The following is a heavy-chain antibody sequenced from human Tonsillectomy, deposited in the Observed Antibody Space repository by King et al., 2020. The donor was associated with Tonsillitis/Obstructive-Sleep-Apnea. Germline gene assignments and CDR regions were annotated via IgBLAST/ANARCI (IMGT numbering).Heavy chain of an antibody. CDR1: GFTFTNDE. Sequence: VQLVESGGGLVQPGGSLRLSCAASGFTFTNDEMNWVRQAPGKGLEWVSYISSGGSTMYYADSVKGRFTISRDNGKNSLYLQMNSLRAGDTAVYSCAIGAVVGATPYFDYWGQGALVTVSS. V-gene: IGHV3-48*03. CDR2: ISSGGSTM. CDR3: AIGAVVGATPYFDY. J-gene: IGHJ4*02. D-gene: IGHD1-26*01.